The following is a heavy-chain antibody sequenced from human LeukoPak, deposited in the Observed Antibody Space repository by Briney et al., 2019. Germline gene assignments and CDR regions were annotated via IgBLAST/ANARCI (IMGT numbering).Heavy chain of an antibody. V-gene: IGHV1-18*01. CDR1: GYTFTSYG. J-gene: IGHJ4*02. CDR3: ARDRGIKWELPYYFDY. Sequence: ASVKVSCKASGYTFTSYGISWVRQAPGQGLEWMGWISAYNGNTNYAQKLQGRVTMTTDTFTSTAYMELRSLRSDDTAVYYCARDRGIKWELPYYFDYWGQGTLVTVSS. CDR2: ISAYNGNT. D-gene: IGHD1-26*01.